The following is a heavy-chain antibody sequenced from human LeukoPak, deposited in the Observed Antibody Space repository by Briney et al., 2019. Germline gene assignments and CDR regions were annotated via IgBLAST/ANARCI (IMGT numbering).Heavy chain of an antibody. J-gene: IGHJ4*02. CDR2: TRDKANSYKA. CDR3: STSGAAPPD. Sequence: GGSLRLSCAASGFTFSDRYMDWVRQAPGKGLEWVGGTRDKANSYKAEYAASVKDRFTISRDDSRSSLYLQINSLKTEDTAIYYCSTSGAAPPDWGQGTLVTVSS. D-gene: IGHD3-10*01. CDR1: GFTFSDRY. V-gene: IGHV3-72*01.